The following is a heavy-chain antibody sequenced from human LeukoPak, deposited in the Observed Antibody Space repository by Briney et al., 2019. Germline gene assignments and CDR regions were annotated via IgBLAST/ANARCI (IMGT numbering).Heavy chain of an antibody. CDR1: GYTFTNYY. CDR2: INPSGSST. J-gene: IGHJ4*02. D-gene: IGHD4-23*01. CDR3: ARHDLGGNSPFDY. Sequence: ASVKVSCKTFGYTFTNYYMHWVRQAPGQGLEWMGIINPSGSSTTYAQKFQGRVTMTRDKSTSTDFMELSSLRSEDTAVYYCARHDLGGNSPFDYWGQGTLVTVSS. V-gene: IGHV1-46*01.